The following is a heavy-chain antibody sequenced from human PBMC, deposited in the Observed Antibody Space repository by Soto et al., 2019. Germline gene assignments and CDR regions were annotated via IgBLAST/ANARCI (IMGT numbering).Heavy chain of an antibody. CDR1: GQSFSGHT. V-gene: IGHV4-34*01. CDR2: ISQSGST. J-gene: IGHJ4*02. Sequence: QVQLQQWGAGLLKPSETLSLTCAVYGQSFSGHTWSWIRQSPGKGLEWIGEISQSGSTYYNPSLKTRVTIPADTSKNQFSLTLNSVTAADTGVFYCARGSGIAVIPGELEAVHYDYRGQGTLDSVSS. D-gene: IGHD2-2*01. CDR3: ARGSGIAVIPGELEAVHYDY.